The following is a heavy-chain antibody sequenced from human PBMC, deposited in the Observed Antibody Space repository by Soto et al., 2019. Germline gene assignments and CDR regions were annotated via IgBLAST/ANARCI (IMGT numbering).Heavy chain of an antibody. CDR3: ARVVPKRITMVRGVIPYYYGMDV. D-gene: IGHD3-10*01. CDR1: GGTFSSYA. CDR2: IIPIFGTA. J-gene: IGHJ6*02. Sequence: GASVQVSCKTSGGTFSSYASSWVRQAPGQGLEWMGGIIPIFGTANYAQKFQGRVTITADESTSTAYMELSSLRSEDTAVYYCARVVPKRITMVRGVIPYYYGMDVWGQGTTVTVSS. V-gene: IGHV1-69*13.